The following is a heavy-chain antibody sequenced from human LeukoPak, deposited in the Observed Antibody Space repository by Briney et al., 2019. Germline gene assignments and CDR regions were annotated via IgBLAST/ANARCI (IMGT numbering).Heavy chain of an antibody. CDR3: ARFSAYSTSSHPSNWFDP. Sequence: SETLSLTCTVSGGSISSSSYYWGWIRQPPGKGLEWIGSIYYSGSTNYNPSLKSRVTISVDTSKNQFSLKLSSVTAADTAVYYCARFSAYSTSSHPSNWFDPWGQGTLVTVSS. D-gene: IGHD6-6*01. V-gene: IGHV4-39*07. CDR1: GGSISSSSYY. CDR2: IYYSGST. J-gene: IGHJ5*02.